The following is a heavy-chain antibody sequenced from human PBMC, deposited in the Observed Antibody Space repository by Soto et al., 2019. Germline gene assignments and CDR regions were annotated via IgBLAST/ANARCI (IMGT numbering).Heavy chain of an antibody. CDR2: VSYNGIT. CDR3: ARGVTGTLNY. Sequence: PSETLSLTCAVPAYSISSAYYWNWVRQSPGKGLEWIGCVSYNGITFSNPSLKSRVTMTADTSRNHFSLRLTSVTAADTATYFCARGVTGTLNYWGQGTLVTVSS. CDR1: AYSISSAYY. V-gene: IGHV4-38-2*01. D-gene: IGHD1-20*01. J-gene: IGHJ4*02.